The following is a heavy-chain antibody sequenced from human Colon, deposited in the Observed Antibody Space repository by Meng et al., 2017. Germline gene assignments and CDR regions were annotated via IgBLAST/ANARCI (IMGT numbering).Heavy chain of an antibody. J-gene: IGHJ4*02. D-gene: IGHD3-10*02. CDR3: ARDWGDVRGGFDF. V-gene: IGHV6-1*01. CDR2: TYYRSKYYN. CDR1: GDSVSSNSAA. Sequence: VQLQPSGPGLVKPSQTLSLPCAISGDSVSSNSAAWNWIRQSSSRGLEWLGRTYYRSKYYNDYALSVKSRITINPDTSKNQFSLQLNSVTPEDTAIYYCARDWGDVRGGFDFWGQGTLVTVSS.